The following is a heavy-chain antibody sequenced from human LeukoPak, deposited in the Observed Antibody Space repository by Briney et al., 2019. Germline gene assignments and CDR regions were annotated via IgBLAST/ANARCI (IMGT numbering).Heavy chain of an antibody. CDR3: ARGNILSGYCFDF. D-gene: IGHD3-9*01. CDR2: IHYTGGT. CDR1: GGSISGYY. Sequence: SETLSLTCAVYGGSISGYYWSWIRQPPGKGLQWFGEIHYTGGTSYNPSLKSRATISIDTSENQLSLKLSSVTAADTAVYYCARGNILSGYCFDFWGQGALVTVSS. J-gene: IGHJ4*02. V-gene: IGHV4-34*01.